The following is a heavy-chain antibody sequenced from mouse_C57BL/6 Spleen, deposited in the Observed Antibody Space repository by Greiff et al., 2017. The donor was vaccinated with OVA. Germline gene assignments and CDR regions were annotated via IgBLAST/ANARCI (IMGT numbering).Heavy chain of an antibody. CDR1: GYAFSSSW. CDR2: IYPGDGDT. Sequence: QVQLQQSGPELVKPGASVKISCKASGYAFSSSWMNWVKQRPGKGLEWIGRIYPGDGDTNYNGKFKAKATLTADKSSSTAYMQLSSLTSEDSAVYFCARLDNYYGSSYEVDYWGQGTSVTVSS. D-gene: IGHD1-1*01. V-gene: IGHV1-82*01. J-gene: IGHJ4*01. CDR3: ARLDNYYGSSYEVDY.